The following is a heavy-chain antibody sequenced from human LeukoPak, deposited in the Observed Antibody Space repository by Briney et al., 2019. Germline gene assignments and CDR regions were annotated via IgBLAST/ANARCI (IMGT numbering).Heavy chain of an antibody. CDR1: GFTFSSYG. D-gene: IGHD4-17*01. Sequence: GGSLRLSCAASGFTFSSYGMHWVRQAPGKGLEWVAVISYDGSNKYYADSVKGRFTISRDNSKNTLYLQMNSLRAEDTAVYYCARGAYGAVGYWGQGTLVTVSS. CDR2: ISYDGSNK. V-gene: IGHV3-30*03. CDR3: ARGAYGAVGY. J-gene: IGHJ4*02.